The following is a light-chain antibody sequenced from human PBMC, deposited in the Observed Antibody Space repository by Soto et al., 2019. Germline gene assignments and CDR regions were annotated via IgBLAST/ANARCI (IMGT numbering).Light chain of an antibody. Sequence: EIVLTQSPGTLSLSPGERATLSCRASQSVSNNYLAWYQQRPGQAPRLLISGASSRATGIPDRFSGSGSGTDFTLTISRLEPEDFALYYCQHYAHNSPITFGQGTRREIK. CDR2: GAS. V-gene: IGKV3-20*01. CDR3: QHYAHNSPIT. J-gene: IGKJ5*01. CDR1: QSVSNNY.